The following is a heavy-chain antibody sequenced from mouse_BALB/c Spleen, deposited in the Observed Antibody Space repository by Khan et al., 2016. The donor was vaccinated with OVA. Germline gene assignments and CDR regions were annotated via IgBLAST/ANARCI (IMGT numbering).Heavy chain of an antibody. D-gene: IGHD1-1*01. J-gene: IGHJ2*01. Sequence: EVQLVESGPGLVKPSQSLSLTCTVTGYSITSGYAWNWIRQFPGNKLEWMGYISYSGVTSYTPPLKSRISITRDTSKNQCFLQVNSETTEDTDTNFVARGNYYGYYFDYRGQGTTLTVSS. CDR2: ISYSGVT. V-gene: IGHV3-2*02. CDR3: ARGNYYGYYFDY. CDR1: GYSITSGYA.